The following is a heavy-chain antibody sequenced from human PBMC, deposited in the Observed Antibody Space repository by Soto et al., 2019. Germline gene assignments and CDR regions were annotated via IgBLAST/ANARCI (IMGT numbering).Heavy chain of an antibody. CDR1: GYTFTSYD. V-gene: IGHV1-8*01. Sequence: QVQLVQSGAEVKKPGASVKVSCKASGYTFTSYDINWVRQATGQGLEWMGWMNPNSGNTGYAQTFQGRVTMTRNTSISTAYMELSSLRSEDTAVYYCARGGLEYCSSTSCYSYYDFWSGYYRGYYYGMDVWGQGTTVTVSS. J-gene: IGHJ6*02. D-gene: IGHD2-2*02. CDR3: ARGGLEYCSSTSCYSYYDFWSGYYRGYYYGMDV. CDR2: MNPNSGNT.